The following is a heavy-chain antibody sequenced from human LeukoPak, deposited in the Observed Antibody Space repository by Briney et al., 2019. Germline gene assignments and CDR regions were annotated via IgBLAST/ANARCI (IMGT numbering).Heavy chain of an antibody. V-gene: IGHV3-30*02. CDR2: IRYDGSII. J-gene: IGHJ4*02. D-gene: IGHD3-16*01. CDR3: ATDAGGGG. Sequence: GGSLRLSCTTSVFTFSSYCMHWVRQAPGKGLEWVTFIRYDGSIIAYADSVEGRFTISRDNSKHMLYLQMNSLRTDDTALYYCATDAGGGGWGQGTLVTVSS. CDR1: VFTFSSYC.